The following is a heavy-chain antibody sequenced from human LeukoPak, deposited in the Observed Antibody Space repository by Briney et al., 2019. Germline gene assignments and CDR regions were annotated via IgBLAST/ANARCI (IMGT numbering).Heavy chain of an antibody. D-gene: IGHD6-6*01. Sequence: GASVKVSCKASGYTFTSYGISWVRQAPGQGLEWMGGIIPIFGTANYAQKFQGRVTITADESTSTAYMELSSLRSEDTAVYYCARQVAARPPGYYYYYMDVWGKGTTVTVSS. V-gene: IGHV1-69*13. CDR1: GYTFTSYG. J-gene: IGHJ6*03. CDR2: IIPIFGTA. CDR3: ARQVAARPPGYYYYYMDV.